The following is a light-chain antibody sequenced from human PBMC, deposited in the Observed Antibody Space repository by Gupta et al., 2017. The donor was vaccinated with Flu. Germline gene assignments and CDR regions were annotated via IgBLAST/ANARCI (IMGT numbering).Light chain of an antibody. V-gene: IGLV2-14*01. Sequence: TRGDIGDYKYVSCYQQYPGKAPKLIIYAVTNRPSQVSSRFSGSKSANTASLTISGLQAEDEAEYFCSSYATTNTLVFGSGTTVTV. CDR1: RGDIGDYKY. CDR3: SSYATTNTLV. CDR2: AVT. J-gene: IGLJ1*01.